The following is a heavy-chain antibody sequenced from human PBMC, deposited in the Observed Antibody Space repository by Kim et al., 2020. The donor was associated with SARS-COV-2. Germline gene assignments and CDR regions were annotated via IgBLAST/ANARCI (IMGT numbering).Heavy chain of an antibody. Sequence: SVKVSCKAFGGTFSNYAISWVRQAPGQGLDWMGRIIPVIGRTNYAQKFQGRVTITADKSTSTTYMELRSLRSEDTAVYYCTRMNWDPNLFEDFWGQGTLVTVAS. D-gene: IGHD3-3*01. CDR1: GGTFSNYA. J-gene: IGHJ4*02. CDR3: TRMNWDPNLFEDF. CDR2: IIPVIGRT. V-gene: IGHV1-69*04.